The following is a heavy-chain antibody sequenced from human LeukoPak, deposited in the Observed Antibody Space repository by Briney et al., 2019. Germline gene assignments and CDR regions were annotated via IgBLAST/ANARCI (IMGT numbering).Heavy chain of an antibody. CDR1: GGSINITNY. D-gene: IGHD3-22*01. J-gene: IGHJ4*02. CDR3: TREDRPFCPFAY. Sequence: SETLSLTCGVSGGSINITNYWSWVRQAPGKGLEWIGEISHDGTTNYNPSLRSRVAMSLDRANNQFSLSLTSVTAADTAVYYCTREDRPFCPFAYWGQGVLVTVSS. CDR2: ISHDGTT. V-gene: IGHV4-4*02.